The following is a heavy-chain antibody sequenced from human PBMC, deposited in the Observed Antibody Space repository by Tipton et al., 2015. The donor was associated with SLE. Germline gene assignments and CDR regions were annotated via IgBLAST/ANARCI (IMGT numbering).Heavy chain of an antibody. Sequence: SLRLSCEVSGFTFSNFSLPWVRQAPGRGLEWVAVISYDGRKKSFADSVKGRFTLPRDNSKNTLYVQMNRLGVEDTAIYYCARDPRDITVVLPTLHDAFGIWGQGTMVTVSS. J-gene: IGHJ3*02. CDR2: ISYDGRKK. D-gene: IGHD4/OR15-4a*01. CDR3: ARDPRDITVVLPTLHDAFGI. V-gene: IGHV3-30*04. CDR1: GFTFSNFS.